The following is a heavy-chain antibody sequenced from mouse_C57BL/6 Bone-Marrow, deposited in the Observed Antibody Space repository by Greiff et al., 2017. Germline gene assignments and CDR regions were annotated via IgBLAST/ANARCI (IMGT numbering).Heavy chain of an antibody. V-gene: IGHV2-2*01. CDR1: GFSLTSYG. J-gene: IGHJ3*01. Sequence: QVQLKESGPGLVQPSQRLSITCTVSGFSLTSYGVPWVRQSPGKGLAWLGVIWSGGSTDYNAAFIFRLSISKDNSKSQVFFKMNSLQADDTAIYDCARNNPGWFAYWGQGTLVTVSA. CDR3: ARNNPGWFAY. CDR2: IWSGGST.